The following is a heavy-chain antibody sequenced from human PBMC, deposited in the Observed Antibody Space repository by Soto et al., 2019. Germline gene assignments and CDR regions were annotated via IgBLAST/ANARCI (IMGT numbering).Heavy chain of an antibody. J-gene: IGHJ1*01. CDR3: VKDESINWYSGHFRH. V-gene: IGHV3-9*01. Sequence: PGGSLRLSCAASGFTFDDSDMHWVRQVPGKGLEWVSGINWNSGSIGYGDSVKGRFAISRDNAKNSLHLQMNSLSAEDTAFYYCVKDESINWYSGHFRHWGQGTLVTVSS. CDR2: INWNSGSI. CDR1: GFTFDDSD. D-gene: IGHD6-13*01.